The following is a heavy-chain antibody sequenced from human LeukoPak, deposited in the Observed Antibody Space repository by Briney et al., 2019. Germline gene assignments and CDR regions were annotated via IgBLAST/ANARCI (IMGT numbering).Heavy chain of an antibody. V-gene: IGHV3-7*03. CDR1: GFTFSTYW. D-gene: IGHD5-12*01. Sequence: GGSLRLSCATSGFTFSTYWMTWVRQAPGKGLEWVANIKEDGSLKYYVDSVKGRFTISRDNAKNSLYLQMNSLRAEDTAVYYCTKEILQGATTTNPDYWGQGTLVTVSS. CDR3: TKEILQGATTTNPDY. J-gene: IGHJ4*02. CDR2: IKEDGSLK.